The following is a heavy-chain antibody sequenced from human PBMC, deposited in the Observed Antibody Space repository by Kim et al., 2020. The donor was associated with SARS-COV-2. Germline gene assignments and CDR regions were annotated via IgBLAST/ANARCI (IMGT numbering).Heavy chain of an antibody. J-gene: IGHJ3*02. CDR3: ARGGTVTTADAFDI. Sequence: AQKFQGGVTITADESTSTAYMELSSLRSEDTAVYYCARGGTVTTADAFDIWGQGTMVTVSS. D-gene: IGHD4-17*01. V-gene: IGHV1-69*01.